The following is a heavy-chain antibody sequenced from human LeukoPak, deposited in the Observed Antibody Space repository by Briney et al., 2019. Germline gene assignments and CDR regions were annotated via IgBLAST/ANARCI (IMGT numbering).Heavy chain of an antibody. CDR1: GFTFSTYS. D-gene: IGHD3-10*01. J-gene: IGHJ4*02. CDR3: ARALLWFGAYYFDY. Sequence: GGSLRLSCAASGFTFSTYSMNWLRQAPGKGLVWVSRINSDGSSTSYADSVKGRFTISRDNAKNTLYLQMNSLRAEDTAVYYCARALLWFGAYYFDYWGQGTLVTVSS. V-gene: IGHV3-74*01. CDR2: INSDGSST.